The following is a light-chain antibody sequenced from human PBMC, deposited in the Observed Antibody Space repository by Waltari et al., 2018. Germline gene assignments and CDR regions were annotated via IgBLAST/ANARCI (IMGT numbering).Light chain of an antibody. CDR1: QSISEY. Sequence: DIQMTQSPSSLSASVGEKVTITCRASQSISEYLNWYQQKPGKAPKLLIYGASSLQSGVPSRFSGSGSGTDFTLSITSLQPEDSATYYCQQSYTYGVGTKVEIK. CDR2: GAS. J-gene: IGKJ4*01. V-gene: IGKV1-39*01. CDR3: QQSYT.